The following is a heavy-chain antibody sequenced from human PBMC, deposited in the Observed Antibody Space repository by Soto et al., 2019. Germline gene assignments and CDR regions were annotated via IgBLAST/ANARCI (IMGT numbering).Heavy chain of an antibody. V-gene: IGHV4-4*02. CDR1: GGSISSSNW. Sequence: QVQLQESGPGLVKPSGTLSLTCAVSGGSISSSNWWSWVRQSPGKGLEWIGEIYHSGSTNYNPSHKRRVTRSVDKSKNQFSLNLNSVTAAYTAVYYCAREASNKSPCYFDYWGQGTLVTVSS. CDR3: AREASNKSPCYFDY. D-gene: IGHD4-4*01. J-gene: IGHJ4*02. CDR2: IYHSGST.